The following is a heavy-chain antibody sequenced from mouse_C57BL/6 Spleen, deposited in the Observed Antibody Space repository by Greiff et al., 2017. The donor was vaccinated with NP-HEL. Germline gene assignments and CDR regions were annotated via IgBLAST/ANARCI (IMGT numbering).Heavy chain of an antibody. J-gene: IGHJ3*01. Sequence: QVQLQQSGAELVRPGTSVKVSCKASGYAFTNYLIEWVKQRPGQGLEWIGVINPGSGGTNYNEKFKGKATLTADKSSSTAYMQLSSLTSEDAAVYFCARGLYGSPFAYWGQGTLVTVSA. CDR3: ARGLYGSPFAY. V-gene: IGHV1-54*01. D-gene: IGHD1-1*01. CDR2: INPGSGGT. CDR1: GYAFTNYL.